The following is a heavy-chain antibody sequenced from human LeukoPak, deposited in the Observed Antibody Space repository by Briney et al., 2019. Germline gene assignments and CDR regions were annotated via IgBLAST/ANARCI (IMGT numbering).Heavy chain of an antibody. CDR2: FYYSGST. D-gene: IGHD1-26*01. CDR1: GGSITSSNYY. CDR3: ARGGKVGANYYYYYYMDV. V-gene: IGHV4-39*07. Sequence: PSETLSLTCTVSGGSITSSNYYWGWIRQPPGKGLEWIGSFYYSGSTNYNPSLKSRVTISVDTSKNQFSLKLSSVTAADTAVYYCARGGKVGANYYYYYYMDVWGKGTTVTVSS. J-gene: IGHJ6*03.